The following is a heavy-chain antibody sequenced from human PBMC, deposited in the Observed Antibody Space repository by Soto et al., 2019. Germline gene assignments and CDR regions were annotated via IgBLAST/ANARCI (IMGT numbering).Heavy chain of an antibody. Sequence: QVQLQQWGAGLLKPSETLSLTCAVYGGSFSGYYWRWIRQPPGKGLEWIGEINHGGSTTYNPALKSRVPISIATSKNQFSLKLSSVTAADTAVYYCARSNREGITGTTWLYYFDYWGQGTLVTVSS. CDR2: INHGGST. CDR3: ARSNREGITGTTWLYYFDY. J-gene: IGHJ4*02. V-gene: IGHV4-34*01. D-gene: IGHD1-20*01. CDR1: GGSFSGYY.